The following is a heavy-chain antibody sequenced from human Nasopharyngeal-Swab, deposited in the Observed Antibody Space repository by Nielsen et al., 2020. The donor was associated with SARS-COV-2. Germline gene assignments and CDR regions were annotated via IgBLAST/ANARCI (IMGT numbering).Heavy chain of an antibody. D-gene: IGHD6-19*01. Sequence: GGSLRLSCAASGFTFSSYWMHWLRQAPGKGLVWVSRINSDGSSTSYADSVKGRFTISRDNAKKTLYLQMNSLRAEDTAVYYCARDRRPSSGWYSSAFDIWGQGTMVTVSS. J-gene: IGHJ3*02. CDR2: INSDGSST. V-gene: IGHV3-74*01. CDR3: ARDRRPSSGWYSSAFDI. CDR1: GFTFSSYW.